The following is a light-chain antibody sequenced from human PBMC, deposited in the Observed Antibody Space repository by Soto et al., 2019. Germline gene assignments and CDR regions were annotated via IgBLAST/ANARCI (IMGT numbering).Light chain of an antibody. J-gene: IGKJ1*01. Sequence: DIQMTQSPSSLSASIGDRVTISCRASQGISNFLAWYQQKPGEVPKLLIYAASTLQSGVPSRFSGGGSGTDFTLKISSLQPEDVATYFCQTYNSARWTFAQGTKVEVK. CDR3: QTYNSARWT. CDR2: AAS. V-gene: IGKV1-27*01. CDR1: QGISNF.